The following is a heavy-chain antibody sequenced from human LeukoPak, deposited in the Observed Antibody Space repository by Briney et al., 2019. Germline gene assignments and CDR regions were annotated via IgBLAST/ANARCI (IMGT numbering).Heavy chain of an antibody. CDR2: INDRRST. CDR1: GGSFNGYY. D-gene: IGHD3-9*01. J-gene: IGHJ4*02. Sequence: SETLSLTCAVHGGSFNGYYWSWIRQPPGKGLEWIGEINDRRSTKYNPSLKSRVTISGDTSKKQYSLKLNSVTAADTAVYYCARGPPVDYDILTGYYRFDYWGQGTLVTVSS. V-gene: IGHV4-34*01. CDR3: ARGPPVDYDILTGYYRFDY.